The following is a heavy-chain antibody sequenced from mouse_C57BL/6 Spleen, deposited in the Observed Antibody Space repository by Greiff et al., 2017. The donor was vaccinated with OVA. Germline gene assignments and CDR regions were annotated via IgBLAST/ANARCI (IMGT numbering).Heavy chain of an antibody. V-gene: IGHV1-47*01. CDR2: FHPYNDYT. J-gene: IGHJ3*01. CDR3: GRRKGDDYEFAY. CDR1: GYTFTTYP. D-gene: IGHD2-4*01. Sequence: QVQLQQSGAELVMPGASVKMSCKASGYTFTTYPIEWMKQNHGQSLEWIGNFHPYNDYTKYNEKFKGKATLTVEKSSSTVYLELSRLTSDDSAVYYCGRRKGDDYEFAYWGQGTLVTVSA.